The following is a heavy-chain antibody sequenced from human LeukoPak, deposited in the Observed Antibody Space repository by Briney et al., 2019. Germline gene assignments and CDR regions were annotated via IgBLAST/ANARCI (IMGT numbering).Heavy chain of an antibody. CDR1: GFTFDDYA. CDR3: ARDYMWAIDI. J-gene: IGHJ3*02. V-gene: IGHV3-9*01. D-gene: IGHD2-21*01. Sequence: PGRSLRLSCAASGFTFDDYAMHWVRQAPGKGLEWVSGISWNSGSIGYADSVKGRFTISRDNARNSLYLQMNSLRAEDTAVYYCARDYMWAIDIWGQGTMVTVSS. CDR2: ISWNSGSI.